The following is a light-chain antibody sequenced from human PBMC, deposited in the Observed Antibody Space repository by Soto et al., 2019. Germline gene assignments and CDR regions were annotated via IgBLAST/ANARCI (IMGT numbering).Light chain of an antibody. Sequence: QSVLTQPPSASGSPGQSVTISCTGTSSDVGGYNYVSWYQQHPGKAPKLMIFEVNKRPSGVPDRFSSSKSGNTASLTVSGLQAEDEADYYCSSFAGSNNFGVFGTGTKVTVL. CDR3: SSFAGSNNFGV. V-gene: IGLV2-8*01. CDR1: SSDVGGYNY. CDR2: EVN. J-gene: IGLJ1*01.